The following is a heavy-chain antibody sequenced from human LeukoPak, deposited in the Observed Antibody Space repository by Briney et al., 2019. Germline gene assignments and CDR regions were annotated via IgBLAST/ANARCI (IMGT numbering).Heavy chain of an antibody. CDR1: GFTFSSYA. V-gene: IGHV3-30*02. D-gene: IGHD6-19*01. CDR2: IRYDGSDK. Sequence: GGSLRLSCAASGFTFSSYAMSWVRQAPGKGLEWVAFIRYDGSDKYYADSVKGRFTISRDNSKNTLYLQMNSLRAQDTAVYYCAKSIAVAGLGGGRTFDYWGQGTLVTVSS. J-gene: IGHJ4*02. CDR3: AKSIAVAGLGGGRTFDY.